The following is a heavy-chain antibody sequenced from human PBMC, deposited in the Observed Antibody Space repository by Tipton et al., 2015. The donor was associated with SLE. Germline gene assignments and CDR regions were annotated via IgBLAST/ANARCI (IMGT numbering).Heavy chain of an antibody. Sequence: TLSLTCTVSGGSIRSGDYYWSWIRQHPGKGLEWIGYIHDSGATFYNPSLKSRSAISVDTSQNQFSLRLTSVTAADTAVCYCARHLGASFDFWGQGILVTVSS. CDR2: IHDSGAT. CDR1: GGSIRSGDYY. CDR3: ARHLGASFDF. J-gene: IGHJ4*02. V-gene: IGHV4-31*03.